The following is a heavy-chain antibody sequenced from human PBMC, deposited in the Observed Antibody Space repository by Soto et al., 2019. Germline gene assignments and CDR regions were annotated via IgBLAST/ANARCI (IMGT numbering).Heavy chain of an antibody. CDR1: GFSLTTSGVG. J-gene: IGHJ4*02. Sequence: QITLNESGPTPVKPRQTLTLTCTFSGFSLTTSGVGVGWIRQSPGKAPEWLALIYWDDDKRYSPSLKSRLTITKDTSKNQVVLTMAXXXXXXTATYYCAHRVLRTVFGLVTTTAIYFDFCGQGTPVAVSS. CDR2: IYWDDDK. CDR3: AHRVLRTVFGLVTTTAIYFDF. V-gene: IGHV2-5*02. D-gene: IGHD3-3*01.